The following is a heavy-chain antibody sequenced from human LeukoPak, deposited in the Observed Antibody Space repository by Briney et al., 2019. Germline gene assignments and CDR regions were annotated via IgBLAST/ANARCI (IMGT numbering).Heavy chain of an antibody. Sequence: KSGGSLRLSCAASGFTFSSYSMNWVRQAPGKGLEWVSSISSSSSYIYYADSVKGRFTISRDNAKNSLYLQMNSLRAEDTAVYYCARGNSSGWYYYGMDVWGQGTTVTVSS. CDR1: GFTFSSYS. V-gene: IGHV3-21*01. CDR2: ISSSSSYI. J-gene: IGHJ6*02. CDR3: ARGNSSGWYYYGMDV. D-gene: IGHD6-19*01.